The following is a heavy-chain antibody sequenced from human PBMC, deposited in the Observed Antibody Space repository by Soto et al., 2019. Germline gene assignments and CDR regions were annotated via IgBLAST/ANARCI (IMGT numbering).Heavy chain of an antibody. CDR1: GASINSYY. J-gene: IGHJ4*02. CDR3: AASRGYCSGGSCYAWVFDS. CDR2: IYYSGRT. D-gene: IGHD2-15*01. V-gene: IGHV4-59*01. Sequence: QVQLQESGPGLVKPSETLSLTCTVSGASINSYYWSWIRQPPGKGLEWIGYIYYSGRTNYSPSLKSRVTISVDTSRNQFSLKLSSVTAADTAVYYCAASRGYCSGGSCYAWVFDSWGQGTLVTVFS.